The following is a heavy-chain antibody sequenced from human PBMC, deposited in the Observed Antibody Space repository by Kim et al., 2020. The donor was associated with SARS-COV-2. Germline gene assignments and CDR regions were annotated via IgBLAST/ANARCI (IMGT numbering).Heavy chain of an antibody. V-gene: IGHV1-8*01. J-gene: IGHJ4*02. CDR1: GYSFTSYD. D-gene: IGHD2-15*01. Sequence: ASVKVSCKASGYSFTSYDINWVRQATGQGLEWLGWLSPTTGLTSYAQTFQGRVTMTWDTSIRTAYMELSSLRSEDTAVYYCARGVVAVGAYWGQGTLVTV. CDR2: LSPTTGLT. CDR3: ARGVVAVGAY.